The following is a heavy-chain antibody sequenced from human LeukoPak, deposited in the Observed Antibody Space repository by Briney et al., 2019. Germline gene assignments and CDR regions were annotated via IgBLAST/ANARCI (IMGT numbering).Heavy chain of an antibody. CDR1: GYTFTSHG. D-gene: IGHD3-22*01. CDR3: AREKERQYYYDSSGYIDY. CDR2: ISAYNGNT. J-gene: IGHJ4*02. V-gene: IGHV1-18*01. Sequence: ASVKVSCKASGYTFTSHGINWVRQTPGQGLEWMGWISAYNGNTKYAQKFQGRVTMTTDTSTSTAYMELRSLKSDDTAVYYCAREKERQYYYDSSGYIDYWGQGTLVTVSS.